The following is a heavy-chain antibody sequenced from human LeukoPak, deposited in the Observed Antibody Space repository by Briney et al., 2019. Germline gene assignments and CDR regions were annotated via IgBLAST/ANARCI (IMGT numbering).Heavy chain of an antibody. CDR3: AKDTGDSSGVDY. Sequence: PGGSLRLSCAASGFTFSGYWMTWVRQAPGKGLEWVANIKPDGTEQYYVDSLKGRFTISRVNAKNSLYLQMNSLRAEDMALYYCAKDTGDSSGVDYWGQGTLVTVSS. CDR1: GFTFSGYW. D-gene: IGHD3-22*01. J-gene: IGHJ4*02. CDR2: IKPDGTEQ. V-gene: IGHV3-7*03.